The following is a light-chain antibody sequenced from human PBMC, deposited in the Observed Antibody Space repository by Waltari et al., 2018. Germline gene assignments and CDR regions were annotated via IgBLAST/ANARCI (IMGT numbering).Light chain of an antibody. Sequence: EIVMTQSPATLSVSPGERATLPCRASQSVCSNLAWYQQKPGQAPRLLIYGASTRATGIPARFSGSGSGTEFTLTISSLQSEDFAVYYCQQYNNWPRSTFGQGTKLEIK. CDR1: QSVCSN. CDR2: GAS. V-gene: IGKV3-15*01. CDR3: QQYNNWPRST. J-gene: IGKJ2*01.